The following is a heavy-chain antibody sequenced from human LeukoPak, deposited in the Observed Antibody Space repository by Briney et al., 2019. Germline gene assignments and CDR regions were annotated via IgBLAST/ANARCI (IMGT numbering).Heavy chain of an antibody. Sequence: GGSLRLSCAASGFTFSNAWMSWVRQAPGKGLEWVGRIKSKTDGGTTDYAAPVKGRFTISRDDSKNTLYLQMNSLRAEDTAVYYCAKEASIPTRGKQQLDYWGQGTLVTVSS. D-gene: IGHD6-13*01. CDR3: AKEASIPTRGKQQLDY. V-gene: IGHV3-15*01. CDR2: IKSKTDGGTT. J-gene: IGHJ4*02. CDR1: GFTFSNAW.